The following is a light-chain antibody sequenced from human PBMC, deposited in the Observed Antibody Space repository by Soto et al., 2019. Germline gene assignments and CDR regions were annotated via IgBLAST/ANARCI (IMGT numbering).Light chain of an antibody. CDR1: SSDVGGYNY. V-gene: IGLV2-14*01. CDR2: EVS. Sequence: QSALTQPASVSGSPGQSITISCTGTSSDVGGYNYVSWYQQHPGKAPKLMIYEVSNRPSGVYNRFSGSKSGNTASLTISGLPAEDEADYYCRSYTSRSTYVFGTGTKVTVL. J-gene: IGLJ1*01. CDR3: RSYTSRSTYV.